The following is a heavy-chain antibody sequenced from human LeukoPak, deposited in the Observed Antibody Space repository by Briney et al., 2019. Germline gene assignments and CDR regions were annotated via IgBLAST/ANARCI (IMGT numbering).Heavy chain of an antibody. J-gene: IGHJ4*02. CDR1: GFTFSSYA. D-gene: IGHD2-21*01. CDR2: ISSSSSYI. Sequence: GGSLRLSCAASGFTFSSYAMTWVRQAPGKGLEWVSSISSSSSYIYYADSVKGRFTISRDNAKNSLYLQMNSLRAEDTALYYCAKMSWNLAGGHFWGQGTLVTVSP. CDR3: AKMSWNLAGGHF. V-gene: IGHV3-21*04.